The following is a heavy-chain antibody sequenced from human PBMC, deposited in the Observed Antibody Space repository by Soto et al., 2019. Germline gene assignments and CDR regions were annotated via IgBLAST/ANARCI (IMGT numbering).Heavy chain of an antibody. CDR1: GDSISTVDYF. D-gene: IGHD2-15*01. Sequence: SETLSLTCSVSGDSISTVDYFWAWIRQPPGQALEYIGYIYKSTTTYYNPSFGSRVAISLDTSKSQFSLNVTSVTAADTAVYFCARGRYCLTGRCFPNWFDSWGQGTLVTVSS. V-gene: IGHV4-30-4*01. J-gene: IGHJ5*01. CDR3: ARGRYCLTGRCFPNWFDS. CDR2: IYKSTTT.